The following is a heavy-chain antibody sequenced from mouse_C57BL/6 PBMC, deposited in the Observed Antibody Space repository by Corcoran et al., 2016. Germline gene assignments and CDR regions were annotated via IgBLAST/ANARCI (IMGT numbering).Heavy chain of an antibody. J-gene: IGHJ2*01. CDR1: GYTFTTYG. CDR2: INTYSGVP. Sequence: QIQLVQSGPELKKPGETVKISCKASGYTFTTYGMSWVKQAPGKGLKWMGWINTYSGVPTYADDFKGRFAFSLETSASTAYLQINNLKNEETATYFCARWGYYGSSYGYFDYWGQGTTLTVSS. D-gene: IGHD1-1*01. V-gene: IGHV9-3*01. CDR3: ARWGYYGSSYGYFDY.